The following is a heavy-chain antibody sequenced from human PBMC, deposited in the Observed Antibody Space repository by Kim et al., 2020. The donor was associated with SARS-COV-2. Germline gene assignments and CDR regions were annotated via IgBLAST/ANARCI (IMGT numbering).Heavy chain of an antibody. V-gene: IGHV4-61*01. CDR2: IYYSGST. D-gene: IGHD3-3*01. CDR3: ASSNYDFWSGYADY. Sequence: SETLSLTCTVSGGSVSSGSYYWSWIRQPPGKGLEWIGYIYYSGSTNYNPSLKSRVTISVDTSKNQFSLKLSSVTPADTAVYYCASSNYDFWSGYADYW. CDR1: GGSVSSGSYY. J-gene: IGHJ4*01.